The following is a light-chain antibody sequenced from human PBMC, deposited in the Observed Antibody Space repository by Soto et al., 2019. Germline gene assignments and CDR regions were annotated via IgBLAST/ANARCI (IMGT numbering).Light chain of an antibody. J-gene: IGLJ1*01. V-gene: IGLV2-14*01. CDR2: DGS. CDR1: NSDVGGYNC. Sequence: QSVLTQPASVSGAPGQSITITCAGTNSDVGGYNCFSWYQHHPAKAPNLMIYDGSTRPSGGSNRFSGSNSGTPTTPTISGLQAEEAADYYCRSYTSSSTYVFGTGTKVTVL. CDR3: RSYTSSSTYV.